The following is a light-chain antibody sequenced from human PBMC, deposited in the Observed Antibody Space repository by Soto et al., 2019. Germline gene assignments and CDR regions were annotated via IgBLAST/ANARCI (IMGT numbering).Light chain of an antibody. J-gene: IGKJ1*01. Sequence: EIVLTQSPGTLSLSPGDSATLSCRASQTVRANYLAWYQQKRGQAPRLVIHGASNRATDIPDRISGSGSGKDVTLTISRLEPEDCAVYYCQQYGDSPVTCGQGTNVEIK. CDR1: QTVRANY. CDR2: GAS. CDR3: QQYGDSPVT. V-gene: IGKV3-20*01.